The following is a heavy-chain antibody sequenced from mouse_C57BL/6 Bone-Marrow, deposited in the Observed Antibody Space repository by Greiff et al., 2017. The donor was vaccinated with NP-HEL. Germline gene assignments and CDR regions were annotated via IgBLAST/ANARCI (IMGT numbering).Heavy chain of an antibody. CDR2: IHPNSGST. Sequence: VQLQQPGAELVTPGASVPFSCPASVSTFTRSWLHFLQPRPLPGLSWLGMIHPNSGSTNYNEKFKSKATLTVDKSSSTAYMQLSSLTSEDSAVYYCARRVYYGYDPYYAMDYWGQGTSVTVSS. CDR1: VSTFTRSW. CDR3: ARRVYYGYDPYYAMDY. V-gene: IGHV1-64*01. D-gene: IGHD2-2*01. J-gene: IGHJ4*01.